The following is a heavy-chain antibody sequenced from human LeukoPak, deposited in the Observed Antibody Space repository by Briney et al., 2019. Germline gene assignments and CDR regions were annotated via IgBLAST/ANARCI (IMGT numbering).Heavy chain of an antibody. CDR1: GGSFSGYY. Sequence: SETLSLTCAVYGGSFSGYYWSWIRQPPGKGLEWIGEINHSGSTNYNPSLKSRVTISVDTSKNQFSLKLSSVTAADTAVYYCARGPGETIFGVVMRSWFDPWGQGTLFTVPS. D-gene: IGHD3-3*01. J-gene: IGHJ5*02. CDR2: INHSGST. CDR3: ARGPGETIFGVVMRSWFDP. V-gene: IGHV4-34*01.